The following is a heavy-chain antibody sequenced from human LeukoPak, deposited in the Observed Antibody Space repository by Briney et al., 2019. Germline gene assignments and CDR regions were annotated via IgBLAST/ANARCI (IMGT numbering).Heavy chain of an antibody. D-gene: IGHD2-15*01. CDR3: ARLPRGYCSGGSCYSWWFDP. CDR1: GGSISSSNW. Sequence: RASETLSLTCAVSGGSISSSNWWSWVRQPPGKGLEWIGEIYHSGSTNYNPSLKSRVTISVDKSKNQFSLKLSSVTAADTAVYYCARLPRGYCSGGSCYSWWFDPWGQGTLVTVSS. V-gene: IGHV4-4*02. CDR2: IYHSGST. J-gene: IGHJ5*02.